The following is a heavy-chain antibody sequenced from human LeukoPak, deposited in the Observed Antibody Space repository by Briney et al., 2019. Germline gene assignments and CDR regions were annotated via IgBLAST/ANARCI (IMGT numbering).Heavy chain of an antibody. CDR3: TSGMAMTGDVPFDF. Sequence: GGSLRLSCVASGFTFTNYGMDWVRQAPGKGLEWVSGVSNRDGSAYYADSVKGRFSVSRDDSKNTLHLQMNSLRDEDTALYYCTSGMAMTGDVPFDFWGQGTRVTVSS. D-gene: IGHD6-19*01. V-gene: IGHV3-23*01. CDR1: GFTFTNYG. CDR2: VSNRDGSA. J-gene: IGHJ4*02.